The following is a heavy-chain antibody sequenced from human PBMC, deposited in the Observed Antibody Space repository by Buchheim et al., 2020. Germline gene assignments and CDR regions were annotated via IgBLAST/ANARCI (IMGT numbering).Heavy chain of an antibody. J-gene: IGHJ6*02. V-gene: IGHV1-69*04. CDR3: ARDLLVCSSTSCYSDYYYYGMDV. CDR1: GGTFSSYA. Sequence: QVQLVQSGAEVKKPGSSVKVSCKASGGTFSSYAISWVRQAPGQGLEWMGRIIPILGIANYAQKFQGRVTITADKSTSPAYMELSSLRSEDTAVYYCARDLLVCSSTSCYSDYYYYGMDVWGQGTT. CDR2: IIPILGIA. D-gene: IGHD2-2*02.